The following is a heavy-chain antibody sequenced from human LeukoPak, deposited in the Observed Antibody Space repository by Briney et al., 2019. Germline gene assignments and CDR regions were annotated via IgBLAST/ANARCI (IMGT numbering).Heavy chain of an antibody. CDR2: IYHSGSI. D-gene: IGHD3-22*01. J-gene: IGHJ3*02. CDR3: ARHRPSGYYYDSSGYDDAFDI. Sequence: SETLSLTCAVSGYSISSGYYWGWIRQPPGKGLEWIGSIYHSGSIYYNPSLKSRVTISVDTSKNQFSLKLRSVTAADTAVYYCARHRPSGYYYDSSGYDDAFDIWGQGTMVTVSS. CDR1: GYSISSGYY. V-gene: IGHV4-38-2*01.